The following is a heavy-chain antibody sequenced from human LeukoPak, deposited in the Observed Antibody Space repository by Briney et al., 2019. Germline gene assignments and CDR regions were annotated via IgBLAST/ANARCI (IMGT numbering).Heavy chain of an antibody. J-gene: IGHJ4*02. V-gene: IGHV1-46*01. Sequence: ASVKVSCKASGYTFTSYYMHWVRQAPGQGLEWMGIINPSGGSTSYAQKFQGRVTMTRDTSTSTVYMELSSLRSEDTAVYYCARDLDYYDSSGYYYARVKATGFDYWGQGTLVIVSS. CDR3: ARDLDYYDSSGYYYARVKATGFDY. CDR1: GYTFTSYY. D-gene: IGHD3-22*01. CDR2: INPSGGST.